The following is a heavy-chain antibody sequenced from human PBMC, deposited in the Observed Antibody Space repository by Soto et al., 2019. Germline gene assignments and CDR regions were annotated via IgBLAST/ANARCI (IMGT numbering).Heavy chain of an antibody. CDR3: ARTDYYYDVSGYAPYAFDI. CDR1: GGSISSYY. V-gene: IGHV4-59*01. D-gene: IGHD3-22*01. CDR2: IYYSGST. Sequence: SETLSLTCTVSGGSISSYYWSWIRQPPGKGLEWIGYIYYSGSTNYHPSLKSRVTISVDTSKNQFSLRLSSVTAADTAVYYCARTDYYYDVSGYAPYAFDIWGQGPMVTVS. J-gene: IGHJ3*02.